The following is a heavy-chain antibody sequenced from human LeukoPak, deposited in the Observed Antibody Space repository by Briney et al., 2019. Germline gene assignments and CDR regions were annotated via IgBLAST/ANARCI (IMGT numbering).Heavy chain of an antibody. J-gene: IGHJ4*02. CDR2: INPNSGDT. CDR3: ARDYYGGHNLYNFDF. V-gene: IGHV1-2*02. CDR1: GYTFTSYD. D-gene: IGHD3-10*01. Sequence: ASVKVSCKASGYTFTSYDINWVRQATGQGLEWMGWINPNSGDTNYAQKFQGRVTMTRDTSISTAYTELSSLRSDDTAVYYCARDYYGGHNLYNFDFWGQGTRVIVSS.